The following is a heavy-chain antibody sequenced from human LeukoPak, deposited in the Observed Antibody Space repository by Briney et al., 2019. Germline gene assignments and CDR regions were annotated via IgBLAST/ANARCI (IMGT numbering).Heavy chain of an antibody. CDR2: VSYDGSNK. Sequence: GGSLRLSCAASGFTFSSYWMHWVRQAPGKGLEWVAVVSYDGSNKYYADSVKGRFTISRDNSKNTLYLQMNSLRAEDTAVYYCARVELRAAFDIWGQGTMVTVSS. CDR3: ARVELRAAFDI. V-gene: IGHV3-30*03. J-gene: IGHJ3*02. CDR1: GFTFSSYW. D-gene: IGHD1-26*01.